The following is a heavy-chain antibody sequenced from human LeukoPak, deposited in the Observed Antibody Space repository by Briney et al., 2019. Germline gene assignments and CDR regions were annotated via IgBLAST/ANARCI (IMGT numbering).Heavy chain of an antibody. CDR3: AKVQKYQLLYYYYYYMDV. Sequence: GGSLRLSCAASGFTFSSYSMNWVRQAPGKGLEWVSSISSSSSYIYYADSVKGRFTISRDNAKNSLYLQMNSLRAEDTAVYYCAKVQKYQLLYYYYYYMDVWGKGTTVTISS. V-gene: IGHV3-21*04. D-gene: IGHD2-2*01. CDR2: ISSSSSYI. CDR1: GFTFSSYS. J-gene: IGHJ6*03.